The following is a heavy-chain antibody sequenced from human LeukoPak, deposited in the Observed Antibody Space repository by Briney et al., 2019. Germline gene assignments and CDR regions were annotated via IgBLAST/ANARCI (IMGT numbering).Heavy chain of an antibody. CDR1: GASVSGSPYY. Sequence: SETLSLTCTVSGASVSGSPYYWGWIRQPPGKGLEWIGSIYHSGSTYYNPSLKSRVTISVDTSKNQFSLKLSSVTAADTAVYYCARSYCSGGSCYPDYWGQGTLVTVSS. D-gene: IGHD2-15*01. V-gene: IGHV4-39*07. J-gene: IGHJ4*02. CDR3: ARSYCSGGSCYPDY. CDR2: IYHSGST.